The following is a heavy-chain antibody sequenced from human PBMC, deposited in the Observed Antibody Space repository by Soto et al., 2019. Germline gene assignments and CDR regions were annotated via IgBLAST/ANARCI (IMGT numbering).Heavy chain of an antibody. CDR3: ARDMYDFWSGYQFLGMDV. J-gene: IGHJ6*02. Sequence: SETLSLTCTVSGGSISSGDYYWSWIRQPPGKGLEWIGYIYYSGSTYYNPSLKSRVTISVDTSKNQFSLKLSSATAADTAVYYCARDMYDFWSGYQFLGMDVWGQGTTVTVSS. D-gene: IGHD3-3*01. V-gene: IGHV4-30-4*01. CDR1: GGSISSGDYY. CDR2: IYYSGST.